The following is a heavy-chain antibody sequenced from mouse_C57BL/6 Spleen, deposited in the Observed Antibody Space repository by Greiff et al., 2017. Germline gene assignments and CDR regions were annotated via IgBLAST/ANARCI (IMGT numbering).Heavy chain of an antibody. CDR1: GFTFSDYG. CDR3: ARGYGSSHWYFDV. J-gene: IGHJ1*03. Sequence: VQLKESGGGLVKPGGSLKLSCAASGFTFSDYGMHWVRQAPEKGLEWVAYISSGSSTIYYADTVKGRFTISRDNAKNTLFLQMTSLRSEDTAMYYCARGYGSSHWYFDVWGTGTTVTVSS. D-gene: IGHD1-1*01. CDR2: ISSGSSTI. V-gene: IGHV5-17*01.